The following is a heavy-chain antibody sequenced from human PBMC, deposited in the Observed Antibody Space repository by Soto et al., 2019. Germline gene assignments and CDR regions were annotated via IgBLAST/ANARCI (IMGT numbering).Heavy chain of an antibody. CDR1: GFTFSSYS. Sequence: PGGSLRLSCAASGFTFSSYSMNWVRQAPGKGLEWVSSISSSSSYIYYADSVKGRFTISRDYAKNSLYLQMNSLRAEDTAVYYCARDSGYSYGPYDYWGQGTLVTVSS. D-gene: IGHD5-18*01. V-gene: IGHV3-21*01. CDR3: ARDSGYSYGPYDY. J-gene: IGHJ4*02. CDR2: ISSSSSYI.